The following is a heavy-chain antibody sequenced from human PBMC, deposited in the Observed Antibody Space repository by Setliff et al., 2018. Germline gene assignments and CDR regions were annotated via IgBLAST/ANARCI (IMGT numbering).Heavy chain of an antibody. Sequence: SETLSLTCTVSGGSVSPYFWSWIRQPAGKGLEWVGRLHTSGSTNYNPSLKSRVTISVDTSKNQFSLKVTSVTAADTAVYFCARDNTIVGATDYWGQGTLVTVSS. D-gene: IGHD1-26*01. CDR1: GGSVSPYF. CDR3: ARDNTIVGATDY. CDR2: LHTSGST. V-gene: IGHV4-4*07. J-gene: IGHJ4*02.